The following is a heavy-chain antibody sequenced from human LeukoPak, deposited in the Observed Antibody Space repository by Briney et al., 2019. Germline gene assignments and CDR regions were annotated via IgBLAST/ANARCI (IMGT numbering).Heavy chain of an antibody. Sequence: ASVKVSCKAAGGTFSSYAISWVRQAPGQGLEWMGGIIPIFGTANYAQKFQGRVTITADESTSTAYMELSSLRSEDTAVYYCARLKPGIKPIFGVVTDAFDIWGQGTMVTVSS. CDR1: GGTFSSYA. D-gene: IGHD3-3*01. CDR2: IIPIFGTA. V-gene: IGHV1-69*13. J-gene: IGHJ3*02. CDR3: ARLKPGIKPIFGVVTDAFDI.